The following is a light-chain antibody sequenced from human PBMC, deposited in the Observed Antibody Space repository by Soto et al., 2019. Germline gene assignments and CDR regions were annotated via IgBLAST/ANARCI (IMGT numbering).Light chain of an antibody. Sequence: SRSSLYQYKRDRVTITCRASQSISSYLNWYQQKPGKAPKLLIYAASSLQSGVPARFSGSGSGTEFTLTISSLQSEDFPVYYWQQYNNLWTFGE. V-gene: IGKV1-39*01. CDR1: QSISSY. CDR2: AAS. J-gene: IGKJ1*01. CDR3: QQYNNLWT.